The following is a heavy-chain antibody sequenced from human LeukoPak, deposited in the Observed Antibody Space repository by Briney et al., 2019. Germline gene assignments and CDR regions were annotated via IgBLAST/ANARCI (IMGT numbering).Heavy chain of an antibody. CDR2: ISSSSSYI. J-gene: IGHJ3*02. CDR1: GFTFSSYS. D-gene: IGHD3-16*01. V-gene: IGHV3-21*01. CDR3: VRVGGAYGDAFDI. Sequence: PGGSLRLSCAASGFTFSSYSMNWVRQAPGKGLEWVSSISSSSSYIYYADSVKGRFTISRDNAKNSLYLQMNSLRAEDTAVYYCVRVGGAYGDAFDIWGQGTMVTVSS.